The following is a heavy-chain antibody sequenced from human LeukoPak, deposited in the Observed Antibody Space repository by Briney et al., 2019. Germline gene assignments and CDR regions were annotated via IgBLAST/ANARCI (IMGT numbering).Heavy chain of an antibody. CDR1: GFIFSDYY. V-gene: IGHV3-11*01. D-gene: IGHD5-12*01. J-gene: IGHJ4*02. CDR2: ISNSENNI. Sequence: PGGSLRLSCAASGFIFSDYYMTWVRQAPGKGLEWVSYISNSENNIDYADSVKGRFTISRDNAKNSLYLQMNSLRAEDTAVYYCARLSPYRCSGYDVFYFWGQGTLVTVSS. CDR3: ARLSPYRCSGYDVFYF.